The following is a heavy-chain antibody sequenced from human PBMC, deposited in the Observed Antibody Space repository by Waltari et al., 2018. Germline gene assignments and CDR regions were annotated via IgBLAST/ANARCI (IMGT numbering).Heavy chain of an antibody. V-gene: IGHV4-31*03. CDR3: ARGIAAAGPPFDY. CDR2: IYYSGST. Sequence: QLQLQESGPGLVKPSQTLSLTCTVSGGSIRSGGYYWSWIRQHPGKGLEWIGYIYYSGSTYYNPSLKSRVTISVDTSKNQFSLKLSSVTAADTAVYYCARGIAAAGPPFDYWGQGTLVTVSS. CDR1: GGSIRSGGYY. D-gene: IGHD6-13*01. J-gene: IGHJ4*02.